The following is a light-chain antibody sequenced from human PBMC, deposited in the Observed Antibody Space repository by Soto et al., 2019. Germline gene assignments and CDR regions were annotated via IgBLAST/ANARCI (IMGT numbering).Light chain of an antibody. CDR3: QQYSNYWT. J-gene: IGKJ1*01. CDR2: KAS. V-gene: IGKV1-5*03. CDR1: QSISSW. Sequence: DIQMTQSPSTLSASVGDRVTITCRASQSISSWLAWYQQKPGKAPKLLIYKASILESGVPSRFSGSGSGTEFILTISSLQPDDFATYYCQQYSNYWTFGQGTKVEIK.